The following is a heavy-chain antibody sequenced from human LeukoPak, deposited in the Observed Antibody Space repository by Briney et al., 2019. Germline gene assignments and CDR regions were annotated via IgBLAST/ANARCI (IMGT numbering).Heavy chain of an antibody. J-gene: IGHJ4*02. V-gene: IGHV3-30*18. CDR3: AKDLGAAAGEHSRRPRGIDY. Sequence: GGSLRLSCAASGFTFSSYGMHWVRQAPGKGLEWVAVISYDGSNKYYADSVKGRFTISRDNSKNTLYLQMNSLRAEDTAVYYCAKDLGAAAGEHSRRPRGIDYWGQGTLVTVSS. CDR1: GFTFSSYG. D-gene: IGHD6-13*01. CDR2: ISYDGSNK.